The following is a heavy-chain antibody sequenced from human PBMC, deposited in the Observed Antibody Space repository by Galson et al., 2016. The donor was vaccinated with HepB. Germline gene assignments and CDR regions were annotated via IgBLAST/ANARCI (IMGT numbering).Heavy chain of an antibody. CDR1: GFTFSIHD. CDR3: ARGKSLLTMPWNYGLDV. Sequence: LRLSCAASGFTFSIHDMHWVRQAPGKGLEWVSAIETAGDTYYADSVKGRFTISRENAKNSLYLQMNSLGAGDTAVYYCARGKSLLTMPWNYGLDVWGKGTTVSVSS. V-gene: IGHV3-13*01. J-gene: IGHJ6*04. D-gene: IGHD4/OR15-4a*01. CDR2: IETAGDT.